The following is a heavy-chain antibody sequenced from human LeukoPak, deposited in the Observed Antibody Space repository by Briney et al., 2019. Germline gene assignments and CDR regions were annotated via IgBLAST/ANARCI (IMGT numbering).Heavy chain of an antibody. CDR3: ARGPDSYSSSWYGFLTYFDY. D-gene: IGHD6-13*01. V-gene: IGHV6-1*01. J-gene: IGHJ4*02. CDR1: VDSVSSNSAA. Sequence: SQTLSLTCAISVDSVSSNSAAWNWIRQSPSRGLEWLGRTYYRSKWYNDYAVSVKSRITINPDTSKNQFSLQLNSVTPEDTAVYYCARGPDSYSSSWYGFLTYFDYWGQGTLVTVSS. CDR2: TYYRSKWYN.